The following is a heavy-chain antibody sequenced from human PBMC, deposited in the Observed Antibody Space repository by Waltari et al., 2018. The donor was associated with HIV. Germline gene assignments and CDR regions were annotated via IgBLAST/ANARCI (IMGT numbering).Heavy chain of an antibody. V-gene: IGHV3-30*02. CDR3: AKDCHPYYGGNCLVDY. D-gene: IGHD2-21*01. Sequence: QVQLVESGGGAVQPGGCLRLSCAAYGLTFSSHGIPRVRHGPVKGLEWVAFIRYEVSNKYYADSVKGRFTISRDNSKNTLYLQMNSLRAEDTAVYYCAKDCHPYYGGNCLVDYWGQGTLVTVSS. CDR2: IRYEVSNK. CDR1: GLTFSSHG. J-gene: IGHJ4*02.